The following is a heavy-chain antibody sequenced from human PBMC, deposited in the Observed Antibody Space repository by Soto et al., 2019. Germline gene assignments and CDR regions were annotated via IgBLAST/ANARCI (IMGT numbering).Heavy chain of an antibody. J-gene: IGHJ5*01. CDR1: GFTFSDYY. Sequence: PGGSLRLSCAASGFTFSDYYMSWIRQAPGKGLEWVSKISGSSSYTNYADSVKGRFTISRDNAKSSLYLQMNSLTADDTAVYYCERDYYGSGSYGWLDPSGQGPLVTVYS. D-gene: IGHD3-10*01. CDR2: ISGSSSYT. CDR3: ERDYYGSGSYGWLDP. V-gene: IGHV3-11*06.